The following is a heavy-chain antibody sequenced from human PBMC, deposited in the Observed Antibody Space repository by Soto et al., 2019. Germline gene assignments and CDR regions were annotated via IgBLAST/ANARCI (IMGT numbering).Heavy chain of an antibody. D-gene: IGHD2-15*01. J-gene: IGHJ4*02. CDR3: ARRGAYCSGGNCYHFDY. CDR1: CYTFTTYG. Sequence: SVKVSFKASCYTFTTYGISWVRQAPVQGLEWMGWISTYNGNTNYEQKLQGRVTMTTDTLTSTAYMEVRSLRSDDTAVYYCARRGAYCSGGNCYHFDYWGQGTMVTVSS. V-gene: IGHV1-18*04. CDR2: ISTYNGNT.